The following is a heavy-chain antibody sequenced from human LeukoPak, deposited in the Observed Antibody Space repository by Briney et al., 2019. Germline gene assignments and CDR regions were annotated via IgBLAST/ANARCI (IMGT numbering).Heavy chain of an antibody. CDR1: GGTFSSYA. CDR2: INPNSGGT. J-gene: IGHJ5*02. Sequence: GSSVKVSCKASGGTFSSYAIHWVRQAPGQGLEWMGWINPNSGGTKYAQKFQGRVTMTGDTSISTVYMELSRLRSDDSAVYYCAREDYDILTGYRTKHWFHPWGQGTLVTVSS. V-gene: IGHV1-2*02. D-gene: IGHD3-9*01. CDR3: AREDYDILTGYRTKHWFHP.